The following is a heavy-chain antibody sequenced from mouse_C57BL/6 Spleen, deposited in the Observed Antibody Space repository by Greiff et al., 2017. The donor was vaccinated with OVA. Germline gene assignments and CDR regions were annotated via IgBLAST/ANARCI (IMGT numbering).Heavy chain of an antibody. CDR3: AREESLAIDY. Sequence: QVQLQQSGAELARPGASVKMSCKASGYTFTSYTMHWVKQRPGQGLEWIGYINPSSGYTKYNQKFKDKATLTADKSSSTAYMQLSSLTSEDSAVYYCAREESLAIDYWGQGTSVTVSS. D-gene: IGHD6-2*01. CDR2: INPSSGYT. J-gene: IGHJ4*01. CDR1: GYTFTSYT. V-gene: IGHV1-4*01.